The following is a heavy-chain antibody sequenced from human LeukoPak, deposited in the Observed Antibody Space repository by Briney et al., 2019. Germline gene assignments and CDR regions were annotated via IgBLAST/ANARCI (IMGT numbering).Heavy chain of an antibody. V-gene: IGHV5-51*01. CDR2: IYPSDSDT. CDR3: GSRDFIGGSTYFDS. J-gene: IGHJ4*02. CDR1: GYSFTSYW. D-gene: IGHD1-7*01. Sequence: EESLKISCKGSGYSFTSYWIGWVRQMPGKGLEWMGIIYPSDSDTRYSPSFQGQVTISADKSISTAYLQWSSLKASDTAMYSWGSRDFIGGSTYFDSWGKETWVTVSS.